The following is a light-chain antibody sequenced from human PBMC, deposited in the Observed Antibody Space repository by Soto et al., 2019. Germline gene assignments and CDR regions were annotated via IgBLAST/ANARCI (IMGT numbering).Light chain of an antibody. V-gene: IGKV3-11*01. CDR3: HQRRNWLFS. CDR2: DAS. Sequence: EFVLTQSPAILSLSPGEGATLSCRASQSVCNYLAWYQQKPGQAPRLLIYDASNRATGIPARFSGSGYGTDFTLTISSLEPEDFAVYYCHQRRNWLFSFGPGTKVDMK. CDR1: QSVCNY. J-gene: IGKJ3*01.